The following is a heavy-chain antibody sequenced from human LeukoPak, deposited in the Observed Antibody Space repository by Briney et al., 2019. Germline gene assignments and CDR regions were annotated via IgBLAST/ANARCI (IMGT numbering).Heavy chain of an antibody. CDR3: ARGHYDDPHLYYMDV. Sequence: ASVKVSCKASGYTFTGYYMHWVRQAPGQGLEWMGWINPNSGGTNYAQNLQGRVTMTRDTSIDAAYMELSRLRPDDTAVYYCARGHYDDPHLYYMDVWGKGTTVTVSS. D-gene: IGHD4-17*01. J-gene: IGHJ6*03. V-gene: IGHV1-2*02. CDR2: INPNSGGT. CDR1: GYTFTGYY.